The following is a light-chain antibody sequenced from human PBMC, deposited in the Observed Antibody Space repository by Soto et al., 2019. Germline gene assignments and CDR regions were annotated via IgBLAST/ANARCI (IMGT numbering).Light chain of an antibody. CDR1: HDIRDF. J-gene: IGKJ2*01. Sequence: DIQVTQSPSSLSASLGDRVSITCRASHDIRDFLAWYQQRPGQVPKLLIYAASTLQSGVPSRFRGSGFGTEFTLTISGLQPEDVATYYCQQYNSLYTFGQGTKLEIK. CDR3: QQYNSLYT. CDR2: AAS. V-gene: IGKV1-27*01.